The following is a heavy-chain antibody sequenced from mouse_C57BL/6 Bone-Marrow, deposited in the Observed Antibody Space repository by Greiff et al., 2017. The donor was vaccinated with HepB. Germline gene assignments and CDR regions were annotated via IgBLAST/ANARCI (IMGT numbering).Heavy chain of an antibody. CDR1: GFTFSSYA. CDR3: ARERRYYYGSSPYWYFDV. J-gene: IGHJ1*03. D-gene: IGHD1-1*01. CDR2: ISDGGSYT. V-gene: IGHV5-4*01. Sequence: EVHLVESGGGLVKPGGSLKLSCAASGFTFSSYAMSWVRQTPEKRLEWVATISDGGSYTYYPDNVKGRFTISRDNAKNNLYLQMSHLKSEDTAMYYCARERRYYYGSSPYWYFDVWGTGTTVTVSS.